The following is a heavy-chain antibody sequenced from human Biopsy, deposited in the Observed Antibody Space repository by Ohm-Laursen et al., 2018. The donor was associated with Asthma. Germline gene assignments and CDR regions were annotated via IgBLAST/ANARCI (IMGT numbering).Heavy chain of an antibody. CDR2: ISYDGNHK. Sequence: SLRLSCAASGFTFSTYGMHWVRQAPGKGLEWVAVISYDGNHKFYEDSVKGRFSISRDNSKNTLYLQMNSLRTEDTAVYYCAKRRGYSGHDNDYWGQGTLVIVSS. D-gene: IGHD5-12*01. CDR3: AKRRGYSGHDNDY. V-gene: IGHV3-30*18. J-gene: IGHJ4*02. CDR1: GFTFSTYG.